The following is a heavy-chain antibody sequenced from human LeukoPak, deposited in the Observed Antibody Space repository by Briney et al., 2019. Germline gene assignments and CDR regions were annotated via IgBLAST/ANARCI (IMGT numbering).Heavy chain of an antibody. J-gene: IGHJ6*03. V-gene: IGHV4-39*01. CDR2: IYYSGST. CDR3: ARHPFERHPSSGYYYYYYYMDV. D-gene: IGHD3-22*01. Sequence: PSETLSLTCTVSGGSISSSSYYWGWIRQPPGKGLEWIGSIYYSGSTYYNPSLKSRVTISVDTSKNQFSLKLSSVTAADTAVYYCARHPFERHPSSGYYYYYYYMDVWGKGTTVTISS. CDR1: GGSISSSSYY.